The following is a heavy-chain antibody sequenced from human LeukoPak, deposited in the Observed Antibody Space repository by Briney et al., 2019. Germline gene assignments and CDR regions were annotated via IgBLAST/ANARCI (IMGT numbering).Heavy chain of an antibody. CDR3: AKDRVHGVFPDY. CDR2: ISGGST. CDR1: GFTFSSYA. V-gene: IGHV3-23*01. J-gene: IGHJ4*02. D-gene: IGHD3-10*01. Sequence: GGSLRLSCSASGFTFSSYAMSWVRQAPGKGPEWVSGISGGSTYYADSVKGRFTISRDNSKNTLYLQMNNLRAEDTAVYYCAKDRVHGVFPDYWGQGTLVTVSS.